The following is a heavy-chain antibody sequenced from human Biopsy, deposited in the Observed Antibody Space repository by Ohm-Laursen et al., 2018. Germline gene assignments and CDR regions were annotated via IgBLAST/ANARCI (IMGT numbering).Heavy chain of an antibody. J-gene: IGHJ4*02. D-gene: IGHD6-19*01. CDR1: GYSFTSYY. V-gene: IGHV1-46*01. CDR2: INPSGSTT. CDR3: ARNTGWYGDLYYFDY. Sequence: ATVKISCKASGYSFTSYYMHWVRQAPGQGLEWMGMINPSGSTTSYPQIFQGRVTMTRDTSKSTVHMELSSLRSADTAVYFCARNTGWYGDLYYFDYWGQGTLVTVSS.